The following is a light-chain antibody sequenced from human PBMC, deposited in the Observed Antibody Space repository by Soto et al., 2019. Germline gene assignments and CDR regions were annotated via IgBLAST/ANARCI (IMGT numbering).Light chain of an antibody. CDR3: QKSYSISGT. J-gene: IGKJ4*01. V-gene: IGKV1-39*01. Sequence: DIQMTQSPSSLSAFVGDRVTFTCRASQSISTFLNWYKQKPGKAHRLLIYAASSLQTGVQSRCSGSGSETEFTRTISSLQPEDLATYYSQKSYSISGTFGGGTNVEIK. CDR1: QSISTF. CDR2: AAS.